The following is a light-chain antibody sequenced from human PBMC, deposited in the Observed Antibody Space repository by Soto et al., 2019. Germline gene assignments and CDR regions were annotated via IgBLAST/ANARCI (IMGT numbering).Light chain of an antibody. V-gene: IGKV1-12*01. CDR1: QGISSW. Sequence: DIQMTQSPSSVSASVGDRVTITCRASQGISSWLAWYQQKPGKAPKLLIYAASSLQSGVPSRFSCSGGEGYVAVTVRRLQPEDFATYYCQHANSCQLTVGGGAKVDIQ. CDR2: AAS. CDR3: QHANSCQLT. J-gene: IGKJ4*01.